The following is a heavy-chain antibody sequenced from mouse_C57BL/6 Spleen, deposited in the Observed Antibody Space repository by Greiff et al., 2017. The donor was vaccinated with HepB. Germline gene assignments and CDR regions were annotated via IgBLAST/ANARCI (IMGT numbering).Heavy chain of an antibody. CDR2: IDPSDSET. J-gene: IGHJ1*03. Sequence: QVQLQQPGAELVRPGSSVKLSCKASGYTFTSYWMHWVKQRPIQGLEWIGNIDPSDSETHYNQKFKDKATLTVDKSSSTAYMQLSSLTSEDSAVYYCARGGDSNYWYFDVWGTGTTVTVSS. CDR3: ARGGDSNYWYFDV. CDR1: GYTFTSYW. D-gene: IGHD2-5*01. V-gene: IGHV1-52*01.